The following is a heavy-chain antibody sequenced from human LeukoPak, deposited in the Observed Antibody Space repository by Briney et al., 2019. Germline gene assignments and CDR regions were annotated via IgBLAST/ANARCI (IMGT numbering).Heavy chain of an antibody. CDR1: GGSISSGSYY. D-gene: IGHD5-24*01. V-gene: IGHV4-61*02. Sequence: SETLSLTCTVSGGSISSGSYYWSWMRQPAGKGLEWIGRIYTSGSTNYNPSLKSRVTISVDTSKNQFSLKLSSVTAADTAVYYCAREEARDGYCPSWGQGTLVTVSS. J-gene: IGHJ4*02. CDR3: AREEARDGYCPS. CDR2: IYTSGST.